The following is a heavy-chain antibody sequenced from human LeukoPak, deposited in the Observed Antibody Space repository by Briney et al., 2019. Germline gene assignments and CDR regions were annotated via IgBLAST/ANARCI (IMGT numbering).Heavy chain of an antibody. CDR1: GGSFSGYY. D-gene: IGHD1-26*01. Sequence: SETLSLTCAVYGGSFSGYYWSWIRQPPGKGLEWIGEINHSGSTNCNPSLKSRVTISVDTSKNQFSLKLSSVTAADTAVYYCARVSRSGSYPLDYWGQGTLVTVSS. V-gene: IGHV4-34*01. J-gene: IGHJ4*02. CDR3: ARVSRSGSYPLDY. CDR2: INHSGST.